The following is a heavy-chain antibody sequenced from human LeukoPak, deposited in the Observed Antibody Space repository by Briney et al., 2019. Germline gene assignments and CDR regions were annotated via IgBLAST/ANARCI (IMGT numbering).Heavy chain of an antibody. D-gene: IGHD1-7*01. Sequence: ASVKVSCKASGYTFTDSYVHWVRQAPGQGLQWLGWISASNGNTNYAQKFRDRVTMSTDTSTGTAYLDVRSLTSDDTAVYYCARDHSNWNYAPDFWGQGTLVIVSS. CDR2: ISASNGNT. CDR1: GYTFTDSY. V-gene: IGHV1-18*04. J-gene: IGHJ4*02. CDR3: ARDHSNWNYAPDF.